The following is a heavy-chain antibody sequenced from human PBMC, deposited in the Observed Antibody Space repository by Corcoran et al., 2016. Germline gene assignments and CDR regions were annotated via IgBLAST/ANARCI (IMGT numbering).Heavy chain of an antibody. CDR3: ARILVHVDYDILTGYND. V-gene: IGHV2-26*01. Sequence: QVTLKESGPVLVKPTETLTLTCTVSGFSLSNARMGVSWIRQPPGKALEWLAHIFSNDEKSYSTPLKSRLTITKDTSKSQVVLTMTNMDPVDTATYYCARILVHVDYDILTGYNDWGQGTLVTVSS. J-gene: IGHJ4*02. CDR1: GFSLSNARMG. CDR2: IFSNDEK. D-gene: IGHD3-9*01.